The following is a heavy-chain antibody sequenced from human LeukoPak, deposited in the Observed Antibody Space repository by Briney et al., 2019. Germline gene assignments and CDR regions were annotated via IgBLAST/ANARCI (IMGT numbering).Heavy chain of an antibody. CDR2: ISHSGST. V-gene: IGHV4-34*01. D-gene: IGHD5-12*01. Sequence: PSETLSLTCTVSGGSNSGYYWTWIRQPPGKGLEWIGEISHSGSTYYNPSLKSRVTISGDPSKNQLSLKLSSVTAADTAVYYCARGAIVATITDYWGQGTLVTVSS. J-gene: IGHJ4*02. CDR3: ARGAIVATITDY. CDR1: GGSNSGYY.